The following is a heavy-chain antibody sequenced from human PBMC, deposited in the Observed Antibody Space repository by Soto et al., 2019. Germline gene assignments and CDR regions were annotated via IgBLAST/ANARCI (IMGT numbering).Heavy chain of an antibody. J-gene: IGHJ5*02. Sequence: PGESLKISCQGSGYNFSNYWIAWVRQMPGKGLEWMGFIYPGDSDTRYNPSFQGQVTIAADKSVNTAFLQWSSLQASDTAIYYCAIFIMGAPGPHWFHTWGQGTLVTVSA. V-gene: IGHV5-51*01. CDR3: AIFIMGAPGPHWFHT. CDR1: GYNFSNYW. D-gene: IGHD1-26*01. CDR2: IYPGDSDT.